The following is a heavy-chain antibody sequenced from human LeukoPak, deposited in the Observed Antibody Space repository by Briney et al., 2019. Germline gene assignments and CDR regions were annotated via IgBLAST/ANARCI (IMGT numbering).Heavy chain of an antibody. V-gene: IGHV4-39*01. J-gene: IGHJ1*01. CDR3: AKHGGYCSSTSCFEYFHH. D-gene: IGHD2-2*01. CDR2: IYYSGST. Sequence: SETLSLTCTVSGGSISSSTNYWGWIRQPPGKGLEWIGSIYYSGSTYYNPSLKNRVTISVDTPKNQFSLKLSSVTAADTAIYYCAKHGGYCSSTSCFEYFHHWGQGTLVTVSS. CDR1: GGSISSSTNY.